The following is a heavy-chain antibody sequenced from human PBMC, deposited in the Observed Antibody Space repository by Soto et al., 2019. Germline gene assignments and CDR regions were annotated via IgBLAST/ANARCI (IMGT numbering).Heavy chain of an antibody. Sequence: ASVKVSCKASGYTFTGYYIHWVRQAPGQGLEWMGVVNPSGGSTNYAQKFQGRITMTRDTSTSTVYMDLSSLTSEDTAVYYCAREENCSDGICYSEYFQRWGQGTLVTVSS. CDR3: AREENCSDGICYSEYFQR. CDR1: GYTFTGYY. D-gene: IGHD2-15*01. J-gene: IGHJ1*01. CDR2: VNPSGGST. V-gene: IGHV1-46*01.